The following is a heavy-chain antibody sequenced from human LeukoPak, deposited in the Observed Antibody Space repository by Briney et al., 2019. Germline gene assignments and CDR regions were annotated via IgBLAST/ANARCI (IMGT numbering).Heavy chain of an antibody. CDR3: ARAPGLRRWFDY. D-gene: IGHD5-24*01. J-gene: IGHJ4*02. Sequence: PSETLSLTCTVSGGSVSSGSHYWSWIRQPPGKGLEWIGYIYYSGSTNYNPSLKSRVTISVDTSKNQFSLKASSVTAADTAVYYCARAPGLRRWFDYWGQGTLVTVSS. V-gene: IGHV4-61*01. CDR1: GGSVSSGSHY. CDR2: IYYSGST.